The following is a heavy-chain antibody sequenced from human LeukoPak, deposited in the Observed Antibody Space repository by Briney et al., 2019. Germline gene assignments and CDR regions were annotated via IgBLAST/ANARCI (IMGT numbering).Heavy chain of an antibody. V-gene: IGHV3-48*01. CDR3: ARGILTYHYYGMDV. D-gene: IGHD2-15*01. Sequence: GSLRLSCAASGFTFSSYSMNWVRQAPGKGLEWVSYISSSSSTIYYADSVKGRFTISRDNAKNSLYLQMNSLRAEDTAVYYCARGILTYHYYGMDVWGQGTTVTVSS. CDR2: ISSSSSTI. J-gene: IGHJ6*02. CDR1: GFTFSSYS.